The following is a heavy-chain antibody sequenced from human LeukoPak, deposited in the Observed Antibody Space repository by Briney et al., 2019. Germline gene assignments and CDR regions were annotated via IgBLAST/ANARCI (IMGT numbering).Heavy chain of an antibody. D-gene: IGHD6-13*01. V-gene: IGHV4-4*07. Sequence: SETLSLTCTVSGGSISSYYWSWIRQPAGKGLEWIGRIYTSGSTNYNPSLKSRVTISVDTSKNQFSLKLSSVTAADTAVYYCARGGAAAGKIDAFDIWGQGTMVTVSS. CDR1: GGSISSYY. CDR3: ARGGAAAGKIDAFDI. CDR2: IYTSGST. J-gene: IGHJ3*02.